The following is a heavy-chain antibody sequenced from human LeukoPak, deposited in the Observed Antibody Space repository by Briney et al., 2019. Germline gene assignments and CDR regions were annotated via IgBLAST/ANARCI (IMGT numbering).Heavy chain of an antibody. Sequence: SETLSLTCTVSGASISSTSHYWGWIRQPPGKGLEWVGSIYYTGSTYQNPSLKSRVTVSLDMSKNQFSLRLSSVTAADTAVYYCARDPHGDYYFDYWGQGTLVTVSS. CDR1: GASISSTSHY. CDR3: ARDPHGDYYFDY. CDR2: IYYTGST. V-gene: IGHV4-39*07. J-gene: IGHJ4*02. D-gene: IGHD4-17*01.